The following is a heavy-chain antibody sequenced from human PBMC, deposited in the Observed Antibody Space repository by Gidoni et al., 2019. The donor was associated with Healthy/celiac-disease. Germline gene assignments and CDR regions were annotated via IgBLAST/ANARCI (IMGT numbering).Heavy chain of an antibody. D-gene: IGHD3-9*01. V-gene: IGHV1-8*01. CDR3: ARDYDILTGSLNYYYYGMDV. CDR2: MNPNSGNT. CDR1: GYTFTSYD. J-gene: IGHJ6*02. Sequence: QVQLVQSGAEVKKPGAAVKVACKASGYTFTSYDINWVRQATGQGLEWMGWMNPNSGNTGYAQKFQSRVTMTRNTSISTAYMELTSLSSEDTAVYYCARDYDILTGSLNYYYYGMDVWGQGTTVTVSS.